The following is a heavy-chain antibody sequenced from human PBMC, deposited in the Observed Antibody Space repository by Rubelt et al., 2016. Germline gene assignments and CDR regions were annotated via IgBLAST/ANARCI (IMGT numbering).Heavy chain of an antibody. D-gene: IGHD6-13*01. CDR1: GYTFTSYA. Sequence: QVQLVQSGAEVKKPGASVKVSCKASGYTFTSYAMHWVRQAPGQRLEWMGWINAGNGNTKYSQKFQGSVTITRDTSASTAYMELSSPRSEDTAVYYCARGLGLGYSSSWFNWFDPWGQGTLVTVSS. V-gene: IGHV1-3*01. CDR3: ARGLGLGYSSSWFNWFDP. J-gene: IGHJ5*02. CDR2: INAGNGNT.